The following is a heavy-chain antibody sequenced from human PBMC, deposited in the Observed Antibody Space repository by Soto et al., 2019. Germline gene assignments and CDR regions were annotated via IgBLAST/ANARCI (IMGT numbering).Heavy chain of an antibody. J-gene: IGHJ6*03. CDR3: SRQASDFWSGKPQYYMDV. D-gene: IGHD3-3*01. CDR2: IRSKPNNYAT. V-gene: IGHV3-73*01. CDR1: GFTFSGSA. Sequence: EVQLAESGGGLVQPGGSLKLSCAASGFTFSGSAMHWVRQASGKGLEWVGRIRSKPNNYATAYGASVKGRFTISRDDSKNTAYLRMNSLNTEDTAVYYCSRQASDFWSGKPQYYMDVWGKGTTVTVSS.